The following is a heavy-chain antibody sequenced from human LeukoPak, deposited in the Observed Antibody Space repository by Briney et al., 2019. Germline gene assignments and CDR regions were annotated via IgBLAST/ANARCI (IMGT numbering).Heavy chain of an antibody. Sequence: GGSLRLSCAASGFIFSRFNMNWVRQAPGKGLEWASYISSSSRTTYYADSVKGRFTISRDNAKNSLFLQMNSLRDEDTAVYYCARRIFGSSGYYGNFDYWGQGTLVTVSS. D-gene: IGHD3-22*01. CDR2: ISSSSRTT. CDR1: GFIFSRFN. CDR3: ARRIFGSSGYYGNFDY. J-gene: IGHJ4*02. V-gene: IGHV3-48*02.